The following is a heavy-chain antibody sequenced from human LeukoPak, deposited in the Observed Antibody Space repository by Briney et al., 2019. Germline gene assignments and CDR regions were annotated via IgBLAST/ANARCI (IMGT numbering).Heavy chain of an antibody. J-gene: IGHJ4*01. CDR2: MWYDGRKK. V-gene: IGHV3-33*01. CDR1: GFTFRSYG. D-gene: IGHD4-17*01. Sequence: GGSLRLSCAASGFTFRSYGMHWVRQAPGKGLEWVAVMWYDGRKKDYADSVRGRFIISRDNSKNTVYLQMNSLRADDTAVYYCARDPTTVTTGVLGYWGQGTLVTVSS. CDR3: ARDPTTVTTGVLGY.